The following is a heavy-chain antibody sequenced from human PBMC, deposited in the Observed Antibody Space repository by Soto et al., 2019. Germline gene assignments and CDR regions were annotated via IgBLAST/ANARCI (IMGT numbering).Heavy chain of an antibody. CDR1: GYSFTSYW. J-gene: IGHJ6*02. CDR3: ARNSGYNLEHYYYGMDV. Sequence: GESLKISCKGSGYSFTSYWIGWVRQMPGKGLEWMGIIYPGDSDTRYSPSFQGQVTISADKSISTAYLQWSSLKASDTAMYYCARNSGYNLEHYYYGMDVWGQGTTVTVSS. D-gene: IGHD5-12*01. CDR2: IYPGDSDT. V-gene: IGHV5-51*01.